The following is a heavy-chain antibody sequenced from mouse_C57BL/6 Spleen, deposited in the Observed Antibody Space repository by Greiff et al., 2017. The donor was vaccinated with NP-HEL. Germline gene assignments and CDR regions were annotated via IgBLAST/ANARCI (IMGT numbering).Heavy chain of an antibody. V-gene: IGHV14-4*01. Sequence: EVQLQQSGAELVRPGASVKLSCTASGFNIKDDYMHWVKQRPEQGLEWIGWIDPENGDTEYASKFQGKATITADTSSNTAYLQLSSLTSEDTAVYYCTNPYYYGSSDYWGQGTTLPVSS. CDR3: TNPYYYGSSDY. CDR2: IDPENGDT. CDR1: GFNIKDDY. J-gene: IGHJ2*01. D-gene: IGHD1-1*01.